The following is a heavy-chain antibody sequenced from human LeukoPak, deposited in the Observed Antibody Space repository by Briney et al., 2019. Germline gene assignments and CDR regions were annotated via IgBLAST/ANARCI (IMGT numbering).Heavy chain of an antibody. CDR2: IYYSGST. D-gene: IGHD1-26*01. Sequence: SETLSLTCTVSGGSISSYYWSWIRQPPGKGLEWIGYIYYSGSTNYNPSLKSRVTISVDTSKNQFSLKLSSVTAADTAVYYCARNLGGSYYYFVYWGQGTLVTVSS. CDR1: GGSISSYY. J-gene: IGHJ4*02. V-gene: IGHV4-59*01. CDR3: ARNLGGSYYYFVY.